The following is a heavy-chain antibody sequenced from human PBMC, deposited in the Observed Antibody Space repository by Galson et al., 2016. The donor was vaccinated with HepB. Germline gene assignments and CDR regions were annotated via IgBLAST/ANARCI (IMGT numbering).Heavy chain of an antibody. V-gene: IGHV3-48*01. CDR2: ITDSSSTR. J-gene: IGHJ6*04. CDR1: GFTLRSYS. Sequence: SLRLSCAASGFTLRSYSMNWVRQAPGEGLEWVSCITDSSSTRYYADSLKGRFTISRDNAMNSLYLQMNSMRAEDTAVYFCARDLNFRGDNGYYYYYGMDVWGKGTTVTVSS. D-gene: IGHD1-1*01. CDR3: ARDLNFRGDNGYYYYYGMDV.